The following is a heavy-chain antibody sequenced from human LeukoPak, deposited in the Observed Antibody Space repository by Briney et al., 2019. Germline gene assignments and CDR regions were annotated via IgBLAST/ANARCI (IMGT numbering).Heavy chain of an antibody. CDR2: IYHSGST. J-gene: IGHJ4*02. V-gene: IGHV4-4*02. CDR1: GGSISSSNW. D-gene: IGHD6-13*01. Sequence: SETLSLTCAVSGGSISSSNWWSWIRQPPGKGLEWIGEIYHSGSTNYNPSLKSRVTISVDKSKNQFSLKLSSVTAAATAVYYCARPVYSSSWYEGDYWGQGTLVTVSS. CDR3: ARPVYSSSWYEGDY.